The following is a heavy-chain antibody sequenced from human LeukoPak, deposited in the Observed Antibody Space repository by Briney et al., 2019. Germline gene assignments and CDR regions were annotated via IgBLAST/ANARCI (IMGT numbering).Heavy chain of an antibody. J-gene: IGHJ6*03. V-gene: IGHV1-3*03. Sequence: ASVKVSCKASGYTFTSYAMHWVRQAPGQRLEWMGWINAGNGNTKYSQEFQGRVTIARDTSASTAYMELSSLRSEDMAVYYCARSNGRVTIFLNYYYYYMDVWGKGTTVTVSS. CDR3: ARSNGRVTIFLNYYYYYMDV. CDR1: GYTFTSYA. CDR2: INAGNGNT. D-gene: IGHD3-3*01.